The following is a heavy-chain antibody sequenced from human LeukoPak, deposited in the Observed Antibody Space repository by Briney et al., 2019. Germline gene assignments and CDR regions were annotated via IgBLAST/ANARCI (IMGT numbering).Heavy chain of an antibody. CDR1: GGSISSGSYY. CDR2: IYTSGST. V-gene: IGHV4-61*02. Sequence: SQTLSLTCTVSGGSISSGSYYWSWIRQPAGKGLEWIGRIYTSGSTNYNPSLKSRVTISVDTSKNQFSLKLSSVTAADTAVYYCARLYGDYPNDAFDIWGQGTMVTVSS. J-gene: IGHJ3*02. D-gene: IGHD4-17*01. CDR3: ARLYGDYPNDAFDI.